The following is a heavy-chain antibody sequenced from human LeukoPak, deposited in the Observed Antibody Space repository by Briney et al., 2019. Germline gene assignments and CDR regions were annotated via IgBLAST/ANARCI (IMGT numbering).Heavy chain of an antibody. CDR2: IRGDGSRQ. Sequence: PGGSLRLSRAASGFTFSSYSMNWVRQAPGEGLEWVANIRGDGSRQYYLDSVKGRFTISRDNAKNSLYLQMSSLRADDTAVYYCVRDANYHDGSNYYDVLDIWGQGTMVTVSS. CDR1: GFTFSSYS. J-gene: IGHJ3*02. V-gene: IGHV3-7*01. CDR3: VRDANYHDGSNYYDVLDI. D-gene: IGHD3-22*01.